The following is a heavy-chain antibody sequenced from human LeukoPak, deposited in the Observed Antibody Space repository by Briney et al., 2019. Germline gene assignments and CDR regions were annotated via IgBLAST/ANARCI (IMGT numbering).Heavy chain of an antibody. D-gene: IGHD3-22*01. CDR3: ASGGISSGYFY. Sequence: PGGSLRLSCADSGFIFRDYAMTWVRQAPGKGLEWVSLISDAGGDTYYADSVKGRFTISRDNSKNSLYLQMNSLRAEDTAVYYCASGGISSGYFYWGQGTLVTVSS. J-gene: IGHJ4*02. CDR1: GFIFRDYA. CDR2: ISDAGGDT. V-gene: IGHV3-23*01.